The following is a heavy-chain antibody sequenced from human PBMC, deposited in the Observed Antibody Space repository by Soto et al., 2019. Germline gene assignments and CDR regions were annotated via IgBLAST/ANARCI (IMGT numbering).Heavy chain of an antibody. Sequence: PGESLKISCESSGYIFTNYWIGWVRQMPGKGLEWMGIIYPGDSDTRYSPSFQDQVSMSVGKSIRTPYLQYTSLKASDTATYYCSRHSVRIESSGGPGTFDCWGKGTLSLSPQ. V-gene: IGHV5-51*01. J-gene: IGHJ5*01. CDR2: IYPGDSDT. D-gene: IGHD1-7*01. CDR3: SRHSVRIESSGGPGTFDC. CDR1: GYIFTNYW.